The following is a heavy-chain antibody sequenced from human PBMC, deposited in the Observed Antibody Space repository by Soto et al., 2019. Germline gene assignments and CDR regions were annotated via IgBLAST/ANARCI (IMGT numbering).Heavy chain of an antibody. V-gene: IGHV1-69*06. D-gene: IGHD6-6*01. CDR1: GGTFSTYA. CDR2: IIPIFGTA. CDR3: ARDRVREYYSTSSYGSWAFDI. J-gene: IGHJ3*02. Sequence: QVQLVQSGAEVKKPGSSVKVSCKASGGTFSTYAINWVRQAPGQGLEWMGGIIPIFGTANYAHKFQGRVTITADKSTSTAYMELNSLRSEDTAVYYCARDRVREYYSTSSYGSWAFDIWGQGTMVTVSS.